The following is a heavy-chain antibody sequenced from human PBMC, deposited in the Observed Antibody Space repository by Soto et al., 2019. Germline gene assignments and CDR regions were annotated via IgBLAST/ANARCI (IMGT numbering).Heavy chain of an antibody. D-gene: IGHD3-10*01. CDR2: INRSGST. CDR3: ATQKYYYSSGSPDQNYI. CDR1: GGSFSAYY. Sequence: SETLSLTCAVYGGSFSAYYWSWIRQPPGKGLEWIGEINRSGSTNYNPSLKSRVTISVDTSKNQFSLKLSSVTAADTAVYYCATQKYYYSSGSPDQNYIWGQGTLVTVSS. J-gene: IGHJ4*02. V-gene: IGHV4-34*01.